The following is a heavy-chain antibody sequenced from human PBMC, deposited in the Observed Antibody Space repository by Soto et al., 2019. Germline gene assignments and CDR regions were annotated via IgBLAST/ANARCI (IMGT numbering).Heavy chain of an antibody. J-gene: IGHJ4*02. CDR2: IKSSGST. D-gene: IGHD6-19*01. V-gene: IGHV4-39*01. CDR1: GGSITRNDHY. CDR3: ARLGSSGWYQGSYFDY. Sequence: QLQLQESGPGLVRPSETLSLICTVSGGSITRNDHYWGWIRQSPGKGLEWIGDIKSSGSTNYNLSLKGGVSMSVETSKNQFALKMNSVTAADTAVYYCARLGSSGWYQGSYFDYWGQGTLVTVSS.